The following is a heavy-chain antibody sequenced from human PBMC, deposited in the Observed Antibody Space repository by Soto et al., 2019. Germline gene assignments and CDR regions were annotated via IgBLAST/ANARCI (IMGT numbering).Heavy chain of an antibody. CDR1: GGSISSYY. Sequence: PSETLSLTCTVSGGSISSYYWSWIRQPPGKGLEWIRYIYFRGTTNYNPSLKSRVTMSADTSKNQFSLKLNSVTAADTAVYYCVRMNYYDTSGDPYDYWGQGMMVTVSS. V-gene: IGHV4-59*01. J-gene: IGHJ4*02. CDR2: IYFRGTT. D-gene: IGHD3-22*01. CDR3: VRMNYYDTSGDPYDY.